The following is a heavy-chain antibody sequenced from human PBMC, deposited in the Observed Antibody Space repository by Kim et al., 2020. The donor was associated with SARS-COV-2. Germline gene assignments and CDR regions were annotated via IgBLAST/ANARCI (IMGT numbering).Heavy chain of an antibody. V-gene: IGHV3-48*04. J-gene: IGHJ6*02. CDR2: ISSSSSTI. Sequence: GGSLRLSCAASGFTFSSYSMNWVRQAPGKGLEWVSYISSSSSTIYYADSVKGRFTISRDNAKNSLYLQMNSLRAEDTAVYYCAREGAGATWIQLWLARMDYYYGMDVWGQGTTVTVSS. D-gene: IGHD5-18*01. CDR3: AREGAGATWIQLWLARMDYYYGMDV. CDR1: GFTFSSYS.